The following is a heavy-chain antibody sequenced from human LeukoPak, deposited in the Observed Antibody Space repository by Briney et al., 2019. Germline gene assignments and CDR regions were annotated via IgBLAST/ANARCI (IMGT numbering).Heavy chain of an antibody. V-gene: IGHV4-59*02. D-gene: IGHD3-3*01. J-gene: IGHJ4*02. CDR1: GGAVNRYY. Sequence: PSETLSLTCNVSGGAVNRYYWRWMRHTPGEGLKWIGYISHNGNIDYAPFLKSRVTLSIDTTKNQFSLKLTSVTAADTALYFCERGFCSDEICQVFTHWRQGLLLRVST. CDR3: ERGFCSDEICQVFTH. CDR2: ISHNGNI.